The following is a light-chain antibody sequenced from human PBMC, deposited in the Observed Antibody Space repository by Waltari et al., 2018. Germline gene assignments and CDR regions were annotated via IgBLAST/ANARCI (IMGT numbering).Light chain of an antibody. V-gene: IGKV2D-29*01. Sequence: DVVMTQSPLSLPVTLGQPASISCRSSQSLLYTDGKTYFYWYLQKAGQPPQLLIYEIAKRVSGVPDRFSGSGSGTDFTLKISRVEAEDVGVYYCMQTKQFPWTLGQGTKVEVK. CDR2: EIA. CDR1: QSLLYTDGKTY. CDR3: MQTKQFPWT. J-gene: IGKJ1*01.